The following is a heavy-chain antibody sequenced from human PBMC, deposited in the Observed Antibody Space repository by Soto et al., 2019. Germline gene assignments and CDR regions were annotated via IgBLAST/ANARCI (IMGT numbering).Heavy chain of an antibody. CDR3: ARMADYYYYGMDV. V-gene: IGHV4-34*01. CDR1: GGSFSGYY. J-gene: IGHJ6*02. CDR2: INHSGST. Sequence: QVQLQQWGAGLLKPSETLSLTCAVYGGSFSGYYWSWIRQPPGKGLEWIGEINHSGSTNYNPSLKSRVTISVDTSKNQFSLKLSSVTAADTAVYYCARMADYYYYGMDVWGQGTTVTVSS.